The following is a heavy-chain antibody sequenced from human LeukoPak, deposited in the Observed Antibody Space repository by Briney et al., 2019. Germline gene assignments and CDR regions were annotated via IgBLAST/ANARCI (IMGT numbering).Heavy chain of an antibody. V-gene: IGHV3-21*01. CDR3: ARGLLWFGELSPADY. D-gene: IGHD3-10*01. Sequence: GGSLRLSCAASGFTFSSYSMNWVRQAPGKGLEWVSSISSSSSYIYYADSVKGRFTTSRDNAKNSLYLQMNSLRAEDAAVYYCARGLLWFGELSPADYWGQGTLVTVSS. CDR2: ISSSSSYI. J-gene: IGHJ4*02. CDR1: GFTFSSYS.